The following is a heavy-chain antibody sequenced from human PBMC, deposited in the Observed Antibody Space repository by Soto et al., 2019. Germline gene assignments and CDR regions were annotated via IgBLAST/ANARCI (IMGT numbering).Heavy chain of an antibody. Sequence: SETLSLTCTVSGDSITSGHYYWSWVRQPPGKGLEWIGYIFHSGSTYYNPSLKSRVTISVDTSKNQFSLKLSSVTAADTAVYYCARVGGINWFDPWGQGTLVTVSS. V-gene: IGHV4-30-4*01. J-gene: IGHJ5*02. CDR2: IFHSGST. CDR3: ARVGGINWFDP. CDR1: GDSITSGHYY. D-gene: IGHD3-16*01.